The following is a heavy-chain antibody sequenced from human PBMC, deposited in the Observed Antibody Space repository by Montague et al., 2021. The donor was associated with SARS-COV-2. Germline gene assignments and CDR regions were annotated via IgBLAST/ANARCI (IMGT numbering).Heavy chain of an antibody. D-gene: IGHD6-13*01. Sequence: CVISGDSVSSNPAAWNWIRQSPSRGLEWLGRTYYRSKWYYDYAVSVKSRMTISPDTSKNQFSLQLSSVTPEDRAVYYCARGPRYSLSWSFDYWGQGTLVTVSS. J-gene: IGHJ4*02. V-gene: IGHV6-1*01. CDR3: ARGPRYSLSWSFDY. CDR1: GDSVSSNPAA. CDR2: TYYRSKWYY.